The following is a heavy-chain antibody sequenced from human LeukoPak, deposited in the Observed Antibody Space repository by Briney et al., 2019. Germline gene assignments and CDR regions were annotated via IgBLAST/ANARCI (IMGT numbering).Heavy chain of an antibody. D-gene: IGHD2-2*01. J-gene: IGHJ6*03. Sequence: ASVKLSCKASGYTFTSYDINWVRQATGHGLEWMGWMNPNSGNTGYAQKFQGRVTITRDTSISTAYMGLSSLRSEDTAVYYCARGRKLVVVPAAPRKEYYYYMDVWGKGTTVTVSS. CDR3: ARGRKLVVVPAAPRKEYYYYMDV. CDR2: MNPNSGNT. CDR1: GYTFTSYD. V-gene: IGHV1-8*03.